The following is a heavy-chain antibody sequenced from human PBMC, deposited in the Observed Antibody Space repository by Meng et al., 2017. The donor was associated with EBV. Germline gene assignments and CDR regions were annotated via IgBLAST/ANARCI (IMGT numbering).Heavy chain of an antibody. CDR2: VSHSGRT. CDR1: GGSFTDYY. Sequence: QVLLRQWGAGLLXXXXXLXLSXDVYGGSFTDYYWFWIRQAPGKSLEWIGEVSHSGRTRYNPSLKSRVSMSADVSKKQFSLKMKSVTAADTGVYFCARVGYSVHDVSFEDFWGQGTLVTVS. CDR3: ARVGYSVHDVSFEDF. V-gene: IGHV4-34*01. D-gene: IGHD5/OR15-5a*01. J-gene: IGHJ4*02.